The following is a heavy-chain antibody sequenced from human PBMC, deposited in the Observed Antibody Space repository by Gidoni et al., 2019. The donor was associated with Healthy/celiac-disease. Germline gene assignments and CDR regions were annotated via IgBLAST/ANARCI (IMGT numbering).Heavy chain of an antibody. CDR2: ISGSGGST. V-gene: IGHV3-23*04. D-gene: IGHD6-19*01. CDR3: AKGSSSGWPLFDY. J-gene: IGHJ4*02. CDR1: GFTFSSYA. Sequence: EVQLVESGGGLVQPGGYLSLSCAASGFTFSSYAMSWVRQAPGKGLGWFSAISGSGGSTYYADSVKGRVTIARDNAKNTLYLQMNSLRAEDTAVYYCAKGSSSGWPLFDYWGQGTLVTVSS.